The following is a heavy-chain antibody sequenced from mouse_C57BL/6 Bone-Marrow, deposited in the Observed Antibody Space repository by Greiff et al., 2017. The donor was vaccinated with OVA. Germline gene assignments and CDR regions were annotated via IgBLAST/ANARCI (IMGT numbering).Heavy chain of an antibody. CDR2: IDPENGDT. CDR3: TKRNYYYYGSSDDYYAMDD. J-gene: IGHJ4*01. D-gene: IGHD1-1*01. CDR1: GFNIKDDY. Sequence: EVQLPQSGAELVRPGASVTLSCTASGFNIKDDYMHWVKQRPEQGLEWIGWIDPENGDTEYASKFQGKATITADTSSNTAYLQLSSLTSEDTAVYYCTKRNYYYYGSSDDYYAMDDWGQGTSGTVAT. V-gene: IGHV14-4*01.